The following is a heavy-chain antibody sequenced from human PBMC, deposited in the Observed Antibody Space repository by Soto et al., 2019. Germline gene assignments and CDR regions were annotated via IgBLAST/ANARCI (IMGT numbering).Heavy chain of an antibody. D-gene: IGHD3-16*01. CDR1: GFTLSAYV. V-gene: IGHV3-30*18. CDR3: AKGSLGDYDYYGMDV. J-gene: IGHJ6*02. CDR2: VSFDGSHE. Sequence: QVQLVESGGGVVQPGRSLRLSCAASGFTLSAYVMHWVRQAPGKGLEWVAGVSFDGSHEYYADSVKGRFTTSRDNSKNTLYLQMNSLRAEDTALYYCAKGSLGDYDYYGMDVWGEGTTVNV.